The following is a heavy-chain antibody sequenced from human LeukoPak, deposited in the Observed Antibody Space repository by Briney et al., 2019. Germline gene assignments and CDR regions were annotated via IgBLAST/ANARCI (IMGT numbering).Heavy chain of an antibody. CDR3: VRHSGRAGGQ. CDR1: GFSFGGHY. CDR2: ISGNGGDI. D-gene: IGHD3-10*01. V-gene: IGHV3-11*01. Sequence: GGSLRLSCAASGFSFGGHYMSWLRQAPGKGPEWVSYISGNGGDIAYADSVKGRFTISRDNAKNSLHLQMNSLRVEDTAVYHCVRHSGRAGGQWGQGTLIAVSS. J-gene: IGHJ4*02.